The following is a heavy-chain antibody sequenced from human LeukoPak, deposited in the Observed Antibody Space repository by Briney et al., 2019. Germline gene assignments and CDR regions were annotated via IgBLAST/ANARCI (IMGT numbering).Heavy chain of an antibody. V-gene: IGHV3-23*01. CDR1: GFTFRSYA. Sequence: GGSLRLSCAASGFTFRSYAMSGVREAPGKGLEWGSASSGSGGSTYYADPVKGRFTISRDNSKNTLYLQMNSLRAEDTAVYYCAKVVWFGESHNWFDPWGQGTLVTVSS. D-gene: IGHD3-10*01. CDR3: AKVVWFGESHNWFDP. J-gene: IGHJ5*02. CDR2: SSGSGGST.